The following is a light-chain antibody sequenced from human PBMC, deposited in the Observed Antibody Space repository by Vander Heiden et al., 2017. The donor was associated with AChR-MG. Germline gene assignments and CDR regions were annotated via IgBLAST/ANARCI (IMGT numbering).Light chain of an antibody. CDR1: QSISSY. J-gene: IGKJ1*01. Sequence: DIQMTQSPSSLSASVGDRVTITCRASQSISSYLNWYQQKPGKAPKLLIYAASSLQSGVPSRFSGSASGTDFTLTISMLQPEDFATYYCQQWDSTPGTFGQGTKVEIK. V-gene: IGKV1-39*01. CDR3: QQWDSTPGT. CDR2: AAS.